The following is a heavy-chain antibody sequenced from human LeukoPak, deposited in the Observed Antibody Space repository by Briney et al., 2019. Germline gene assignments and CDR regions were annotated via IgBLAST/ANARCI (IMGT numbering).Heavy chain of an antibody. D-gene: IGHD3-22*01. CDR1: GGSFSGYY. Sequence: PSETLSLTCAVYGGSFSGYYWSWIRQPPGKGLEWIGEINHSGSTNYNPSLKSRVTISVDTSKNQFSLKLSSVTDADTAVYYCARGHLSHDSSGYLDYWGQGTLVTVSS. CDR3: ARGHLSHDSSGYLDY. J-gene: IGHJ4*02. V-gene: IGHV4-34*01. CDR2: INHSGST.